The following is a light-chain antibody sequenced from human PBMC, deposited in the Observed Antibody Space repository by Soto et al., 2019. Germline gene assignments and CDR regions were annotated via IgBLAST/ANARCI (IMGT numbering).Light chain of an antibody. Sequence: EIVWTPSPATLSLSPGKSATLSCRASQSVNSYLAWYQQNPGQAPRLLIHDASNRATGIPARFSGSGSGTDFTLTISSLETEDLAVYYCQQRSNWPLTFGGGTKVDIK. J-gene: IGKJ4*01. CDR3: QQRSNWPLT. CDR1: QSVNSY. CDR2: DAS. V-gene: IGKV3-11*01.